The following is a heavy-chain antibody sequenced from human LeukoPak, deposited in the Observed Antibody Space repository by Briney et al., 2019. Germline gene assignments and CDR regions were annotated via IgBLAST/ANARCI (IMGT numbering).Heavy chain of an antibody. J-gene: IGHJ4*02. D-gene: IGHD6-13*01. CDR3: ASRGSSWYVDY. CDR2: IYYSGST. CDR1: GGSISSYF. V-gene: IGHV4-59*05. Sequence: PSETLSLTCTVSGGSISSYFWSWIRQPAGKELEWIGSIYYSGSTYYNPSLKSRVTISVDTSKNQFSLKLSSVTAADTAVYYCASRGSSWYVDYWGQGTLVTVSS.